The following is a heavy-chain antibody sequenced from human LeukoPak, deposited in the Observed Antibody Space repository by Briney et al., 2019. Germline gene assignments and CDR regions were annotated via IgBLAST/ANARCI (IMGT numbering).Heavy chain of an antibody. CDR3: ARSIIVVVAAGALDI. CDR2: IYHSGNT. V-gene: IGHV4-59*08. Sequence: SETLSLTCTVSGDSISSYYWSWIRQPPGKGLEWIGYIYHSGNTNSNPSLKSRVTTSVDTTKNQFSLKLSSVTAADTAVYYCARSIIVVVAAGALDIWGQGTMVTVSS. D-gene: IGHD2-21*02. J-gene: IGHJ3*02. CDR1: GDSISSYY.